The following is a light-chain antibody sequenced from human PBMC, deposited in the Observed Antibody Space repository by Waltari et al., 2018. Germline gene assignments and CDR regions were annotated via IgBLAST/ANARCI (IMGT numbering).Light chain of an antibody. V-gene: IGLV2-23*01. CDR3: SSYARSDNSVL. Sequence: QSALTQPASVSGSPGPSITISCTGSTSDVGGYNLVSWYRQFPNKAPQLIIYEGTRRPSGGSSRFSASKSGNTASLTISGLQAEDEALYFCSSYARSDNSVLFGGGTQLSVL. CDR1: TSDVGGYNL. CDR2: EGT. J-gene: IGLJ2*01.